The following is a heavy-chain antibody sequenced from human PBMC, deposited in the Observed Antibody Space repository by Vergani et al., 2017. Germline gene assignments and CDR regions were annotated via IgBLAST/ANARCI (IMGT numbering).Heavy chain of an antibody. Sequence: QVQLVQSGAEVKKPGSSVKVSCKASGGTFSSYTISWVRQAPGQGLEWMGSIIPILGIANYAQKFQGRVTITADKSTSTAYMELSSLRSEDTAVYYCARERIDAFDIWGQGTMVTVSS. D-gene: IGHD2-15*01. CDR1: GGTFSSYT. CDR3: ARERIDAFDI. J-gene: IGHJ3*02. CDR2: IIPILGIA. V-gene: IGHV1-69*08.